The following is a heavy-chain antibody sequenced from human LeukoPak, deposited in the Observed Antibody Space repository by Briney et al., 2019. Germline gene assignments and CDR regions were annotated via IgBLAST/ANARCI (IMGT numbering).Heavy chain of an antibody. D-gene: IGHD3-22*01. CDR3: AKRGVVIRVILVGFHKEAYYFDS. CDR1: GITLSNYG. J-gene: IGHJ4*02. V-gene: IGHV3-23*01. Sequence: PGGSLRLSCAVAGITLSNYGMSWVRQAPGQELEWVAGISGSGGTTNYADSVKGPFTISRYNPKNTLYVQLNSLRAEDTAVYFCAKRGVVIRVILVGFHKEAYYFDSWGQGALVTVSS. CDR2: ISGSGGTT.